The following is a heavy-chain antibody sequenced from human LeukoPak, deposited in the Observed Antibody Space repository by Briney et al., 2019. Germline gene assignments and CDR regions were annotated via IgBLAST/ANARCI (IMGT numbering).Heavy chain of an antibody. V-gene: IGHV3-23*01. CDR3: AKDRDKEYSSSWYPNWFDP. D-gene: IGHD6-13*01. CDR1: GFTFSSYA. Sequence: PGGSLRLSCAAAGFTFSSYAMSWVRQPAGKGLEWVSAISGGGGSTYYADSVKGRFTISRDNSKNTLYLQMNSLRAEDTAVYYCAKDRDKEYSSSWYPNWFDPWGQGTLVTVSS. CDR2: ISGGGGST. J-gene: IGHJ5*02.